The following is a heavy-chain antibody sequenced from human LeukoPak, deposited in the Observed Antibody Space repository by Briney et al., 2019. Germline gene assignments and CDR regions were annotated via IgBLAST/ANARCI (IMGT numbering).Heavy chain of an antibody. CDR3: ARSHVATRRGYYFDY. V-gene: IGHV3-21*01. CDR1: GFTFSSYS. Sequence: GGSLRLSCAASGFTFSSYSMNWVRQAPGKGLEWVSSISSSSSYIYYADSVKGRFTISRDNAKNSLYQQMNSLRAEDTAVYYCARSHVATRRGYYFDYWGQGTLVTVSS. J-gene: IGHJ4*02. D-gene: IGHD5-12*01. CDR2: ISSSSSYI.